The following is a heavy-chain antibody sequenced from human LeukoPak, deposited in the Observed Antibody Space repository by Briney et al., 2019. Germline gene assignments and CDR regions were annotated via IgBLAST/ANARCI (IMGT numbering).Heavy chain of an antibody. J-gene: IGHJ4*02. CDR2: IDEDGDEK. CDR1: GFTFDNHW. Sequence: GGSLRLSCAASGFTFDNHWMAWVRQTPGRGPEWVANIDEDGDEKSYAESVKGRFSVSRDNGRTSLYLQMNSLRAEDTAIYYCARHVPRGRSDFDCWGQGGLVTVS. D-gene: IGHD5-12*01. V-gene: IGHV3-7*01. CDR3: ARHVPRGRSDFDC.